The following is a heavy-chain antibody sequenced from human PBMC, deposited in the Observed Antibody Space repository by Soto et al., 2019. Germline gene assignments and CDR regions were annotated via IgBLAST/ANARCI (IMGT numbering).Heavy chain of an antibody. Sequence: PGESLKISCKGSGYSFTSYWISWIRQAPGKGLEWVSYISSSSSYTNYADSVKGRFTISRDNAKNSLYLQMNSLRAEDTAVYYCARSSGSYEPCDYWGQGTLVTVSS. CDR1: GYSFTSYW. D-gene: IGHD1-26*01. CDR2: ISSSSSYT. CDR3: ARSSGSYEPCDY. J-gene: IGHJ4*02. V-gene: IGHV3-11*06.